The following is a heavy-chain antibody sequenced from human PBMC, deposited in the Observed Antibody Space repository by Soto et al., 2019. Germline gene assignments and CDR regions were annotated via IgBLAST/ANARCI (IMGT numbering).Heavy chain of an antibody. Sequence: SETLSLTCTVSGGSISISDHYWNWIRQHPGKGLEWIGYIYYSGSTYYNPSLESRITISVDTSKNQFSLKLSSVSAADTAVYYCARGKMATSQGWKLYFDYWGRGTLVTVSS. CDR3: ARGKMATSQGWKLYFDY. D-gene: IGHD5-12*01. CDR2: IYYSGST. J-gene: IGHJ4*02. CDR1: GGSISISDHY. V-gene: IGHV4-31*03.